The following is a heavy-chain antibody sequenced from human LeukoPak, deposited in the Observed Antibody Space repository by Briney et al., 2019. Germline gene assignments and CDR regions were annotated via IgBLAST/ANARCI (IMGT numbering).Heavy chain of an antibody. J-gene: IGHJ4*02. CDR2: ISYDGSYK. CDR3: AKTGNSGGWDIDF. D-gene: IGHD6-19*01. CDR1: GFTLNNYG. Sequence: GGSLRLSCAASGFTLNNYGVHWVRQAPGKGLEWVAVISYDGSYKFYADSVKGRFTISRDISKNTLYLEVNSLRSEDTAVYYCAKTGNSGGWDIDFWGQGTRVTVSS. V-gene: IGHV3-30*18.